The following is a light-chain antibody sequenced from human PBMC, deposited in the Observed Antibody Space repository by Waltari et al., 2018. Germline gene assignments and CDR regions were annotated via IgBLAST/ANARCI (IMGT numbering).Light chain of an antibody. V-gene: IGKV2-28*01. CDR2: LVS. J-gene: IGKJ1*01. CDR1: QSLLHSSGNTF. CDR3: IQARETPWT. Sequence: DIVMTQSPLSLPVTPGEPASISCRSSQSLLHSSGNTFLGWYVQKPGQAPQLLISLVSNRVAGVPDRFSGSGSGTEFTLKISRGEAEDVVLDYCIQARETPWTFGQGTKVEIK.